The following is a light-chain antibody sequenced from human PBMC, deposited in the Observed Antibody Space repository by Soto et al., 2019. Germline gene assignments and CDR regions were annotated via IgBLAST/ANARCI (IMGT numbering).Light chain of an antibody. CDR3: QQYNNWPRT. CDR2: GTS. CDR1: QSVSNN. J-gene: IGKJ1*01. Sequence: EIVMTQSPATLSVSPGERATLSCKASQSVSNNLAWYQQKPGQAPRLLIYGTSTRATGIPARFSGSGSGTEFTLTITSLQSEDFAVYDCQQYNNWPRTFGQGTKVEVK. V-gene: IGKV3-15*01.